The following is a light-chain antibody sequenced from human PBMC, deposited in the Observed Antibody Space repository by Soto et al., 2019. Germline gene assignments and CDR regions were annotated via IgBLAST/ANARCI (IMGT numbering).Light chain of an antibody. CDR2: DVN. V-gene: IGLV2-11*01. CDR3: CSYAGSYNVV. Sequence: QSALTQPRSVSGSPGQSVTISCTGTSSDVGGYNYVSWYQQHPGKAPKLMIYDVNKRPSGVPDRFSGSKSGNTASLTISGLQAEDEADYYCCSYAGSYNVVFGGGTKVTVL. CDR1: SSDVGGYNY. J-gene: IGLJ2*01.